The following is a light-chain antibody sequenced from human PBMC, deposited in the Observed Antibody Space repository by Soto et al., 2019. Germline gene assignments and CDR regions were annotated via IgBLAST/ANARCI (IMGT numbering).Light chain of an antibody. CDR3: QQYDYSRT. CDR1: QSIAAS. Sequence: TLSASVGDRVTITCRASQSIAASLAWYQHKPGEAPKLLIYDVSSLETGVPSRFSGSGSGTEFSLTIRGLQPDDFATYYCQQYDYSRTFGQGTKVDI. J-gene: IGKJ1*01. V-gene: IGKV1-5*01. CDR2: DVS.